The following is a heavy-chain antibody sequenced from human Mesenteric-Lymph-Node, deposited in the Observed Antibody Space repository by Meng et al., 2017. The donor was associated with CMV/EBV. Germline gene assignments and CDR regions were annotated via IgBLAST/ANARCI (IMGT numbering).Heavy chain of an antibody. CDR3: ARGGVVVPAAINALNWFDP. J-gene: IGHJ5*02. CDR2: IYHSGST. D-gene: IGHD2-2*01. Sequence: SETLSLTCTVSGYSISSGYYWGWIRQPPGKGLEWIGSIYHSGSTYYNPSLKSRVTISVDTSKNRFSLKLSSVTAADTAVYYCARGGVVVPAAINALNWFDPWGQGTLVTVSS. CDR1: GYSISSGYY. V-gene: IGHV4-38-2*02.